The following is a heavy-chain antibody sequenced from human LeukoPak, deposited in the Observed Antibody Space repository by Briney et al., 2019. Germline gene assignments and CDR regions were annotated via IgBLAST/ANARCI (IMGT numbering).Heavy chain of an antibody. CDR1: GFTFSSYW. CDR3: AKMARNYYDSSGPLDY. J-gene: IGHJ4*02. Sequence: GGSLRLSCAASGFTFSSYWMHWVRQAPGKGLEWVSSISESGAGTYYADSVKGRSTISRDNSKNTLYLQMNSLRAEDTAVYYCAKMARNYYDSSGPLDYWGQGTLVTVSS. D-gene: IGHD3-22*01. CDR2: ISESGAGT. V-gene: IGHV3-23*01.